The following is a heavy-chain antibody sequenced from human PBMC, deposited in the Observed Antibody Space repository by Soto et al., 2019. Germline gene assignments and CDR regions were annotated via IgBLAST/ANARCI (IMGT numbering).Heavy chain of an antibody. CDR2: IIPIFGTA. V-gene: IGHV1-69*13. J-gene: IGHJ6*02. CDR3: ARPGITMVRGVIEGETPYYYSMDV. D-gene: IGHD3-10*01. Sequence: ASVKVSCKASGGTFSSYAISWVRQAPGQGLEWMGGIIPIFGTANYAQKFQGRVTITADESTSTAYMELSSLRSEDTAVYYCARPGITMVRGVIEGETPYYYSMDVWGQGTTVTVSS. CDR1: GGTFSSYA.